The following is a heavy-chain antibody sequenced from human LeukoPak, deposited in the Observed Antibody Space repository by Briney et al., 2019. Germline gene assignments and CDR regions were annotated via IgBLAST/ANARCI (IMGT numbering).Heavy chain of an antibody. Sequence: EGSLRLSCAASGFTFSSYAMSWVRQAPGKGLEWVSAISGSGGSTYYADSVKGRFTISRDNSKNTLYLQMNSLRAEDTAVYYCAKGIIVGTITDAFDIWGQGTMVTVSS. J-gene: IGHJ3*02. D-gene: IGHD1-26*01. CDR3: AKGIIVGTITDAFDI. V-gene: IGHV3-23*01. CDR1: GFTFSSYA. CDR2: ISGSGGST.